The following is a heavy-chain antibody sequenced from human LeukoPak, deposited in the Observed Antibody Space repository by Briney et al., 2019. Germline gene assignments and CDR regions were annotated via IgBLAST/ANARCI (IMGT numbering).Heavy chain of an antibody. Sequence: SETLSLTCAVYGGSFSGYYWSWIRQPPGKGLEWIGEINHSGSTNYNPSLKSRVTISVDTSKNQVSLKLSSVTAADTAVYYCAGLSGSYLGVHDYWGQGTLVTVSS. CDR1: GGSFSGYY. CDR3: AGLSGSYLGVHDY. J-gene: IGHJ4*02. V-gene: IGHV4-34*01. CDR2: INHSGST. D-gene: IGHD3-10*01.